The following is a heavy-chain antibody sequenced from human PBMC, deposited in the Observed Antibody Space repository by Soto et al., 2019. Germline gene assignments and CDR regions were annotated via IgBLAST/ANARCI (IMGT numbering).Heavy chain of an antibody. V-gene: IGHV4-31*03. Sequence: PSETLSLTCTVSGGSISGGGYYWSWIRQHPGKGLDLIGYIYYSGSPYYNPSLKSRVTISVDTSKNQFSLKLSSVPAADTAVYYFAGVAEFGYNWFAPRCQGALVPVSS. J-gene: IGHJ5*02. D-gene: IGHD3-10*01. CDR2: IYYSGSP. CDR3: AGVAEFGYNWFAP. CDR1: GGSISGGGYY.